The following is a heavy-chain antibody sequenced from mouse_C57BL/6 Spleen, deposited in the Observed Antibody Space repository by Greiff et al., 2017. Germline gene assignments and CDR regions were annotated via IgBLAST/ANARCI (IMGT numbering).Heavy chain of an antibody. Sequence: VQLVESGGGLVKPGGSLKLSCAASGFTFSSYTMSWVRQTPEKRLVWVATISGGGGNTYYPDSVKGRFNISRDNAKNTLYLQMSSLRSEDTALCDWARNYGSSYWYFDVWGTGTTVTVSS. V-gene: IGHV5-9*04. CDR1: GFTFSSYT. D-gene: IGHD1-1*01. J-gene: IGHJ1*03. CDR2: ISGGGGNT. CDR3: ARNYGSSYWYFDV.